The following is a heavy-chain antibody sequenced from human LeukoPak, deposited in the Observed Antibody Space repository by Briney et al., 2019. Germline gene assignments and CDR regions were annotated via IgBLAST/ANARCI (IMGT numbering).Heavy chain of an antibody. D-gene: IGHD2-15*01. Sequence: GGSLRLSCAASGFTVSSNYMSWVRQAPGKGLEWVANIKLDGSDKYYVDSVKGRFTISRDNAKNSLYLQMNSLRAEDTAVYYCARGGTIPSDYWGRGTLVTVSS. J-gene: IGHJ4*02. CDR2: IKLDGSDK. CDR3: ARGGTIPSDY. V-gene: IGHV3-7*01. CDR1: GFTVSSNY.